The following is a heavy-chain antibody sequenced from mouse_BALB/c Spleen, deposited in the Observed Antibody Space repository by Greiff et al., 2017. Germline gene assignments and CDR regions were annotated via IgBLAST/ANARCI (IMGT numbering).Heavy chain of an antibody. J-gene: IGHJ3*01. CDR3: ERYGGNSQFAY. D-gene: IGHD1-1*02. CDR2: IYPGGGYS. V-gene: IGHV1-63*02. CDR1: GYTFTNYW. Sequence: VQLQQSGAELVRPGTSVKISCKASGYTFTNYWLGWVKQRPGHGLEWIGDIYPGGGYSNYNEKFKGKATLTADTSSSTAYMHLSSLTSEDSAVYLCERYGGNSQFAYWGQGTLVTVSA.